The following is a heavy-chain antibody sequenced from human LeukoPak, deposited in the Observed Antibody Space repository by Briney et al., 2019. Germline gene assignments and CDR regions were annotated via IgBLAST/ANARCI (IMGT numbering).Heavy chain of an antibody. D-gene: IGHD3-10*01. V-gene: IGHV3-11*04. CDR2: IGSSGSTK. CDR3: AKDSAFYYIDV. Sequence: GGSLRLSCAASGFTFSDYYMSWIRQAPGKGLEWVSYIGSSGSTKYYADSVKGRFTISRDNAKNSLYLQMNSLRAEDTAVYYCAKDSAFYYIDVWGKGTTVIISS. J-gene: IGHJ6*03. CDR1: GFTFSDYY.